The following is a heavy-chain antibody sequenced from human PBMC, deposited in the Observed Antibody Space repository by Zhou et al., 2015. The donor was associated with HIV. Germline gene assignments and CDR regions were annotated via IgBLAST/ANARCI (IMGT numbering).Heavy chain of an antibody. CDR2: IIPIFGIA. CDR1: GGTFSSYA. Sequence: QVQLVQSGAEVKKPGSSVKVSCKASGGTFSSYAISWVRQAPGQGLEWMGGIIPIFGIANYAQKFQGRVTITADKSTSTAYMELSSLRSEDTAVYYCAREGGLGYASYYYYGMDVWGQGTTVTVSS. D-gene: IGHD7-27*01. V-gene: IGHV1-69*17. J-gene: IGHJ6*02. CDR3: AREGGLGYASYYYYGMDV.